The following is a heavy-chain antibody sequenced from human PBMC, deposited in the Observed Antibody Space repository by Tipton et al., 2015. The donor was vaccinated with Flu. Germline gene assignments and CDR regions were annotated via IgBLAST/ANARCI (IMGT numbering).Heavy chain of an antibody. CDR2: IHRAGNA. CDR3: ARQDCSSGTCYIDH. J-gene: IGHJ4*02. D-gene: IGHD2-2*02. V-gene: IGHV4-38-2*01. CDR1: GDSIGGRYY. Sequence: TLSLTCSVSGDSIGGRYYWGWIRQPPGKGLEWIGNIHRAGNAYYNSSLKSRVTMSVDTSKIQFSLRLSSVTAADTAVYYCARQDCSSGTCYIDHWGQGTLITVSS.